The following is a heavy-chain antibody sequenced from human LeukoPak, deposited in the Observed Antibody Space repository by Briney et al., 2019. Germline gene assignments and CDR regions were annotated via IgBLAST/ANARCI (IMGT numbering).Heavy chain of an antibody. V-gene: IGHV3-74*01. CDR3: ARGPGSSGGAYVGDY. Sequence: GGSLRLSCGASGFTFSYHWMHWVRQVPGKGLVWVSRIDGGGSSTSYADSVKGRFSISRDNAKSTLYLQMNSLRAEDTAVYYCARGPGSSGGAYVGDYWGPGTLVTVSS. CDR1: GFTFSYHW. CDR2: IDGGGSST. D-gene: IGHD3-22*01. J-gene: IGHJ4*01.